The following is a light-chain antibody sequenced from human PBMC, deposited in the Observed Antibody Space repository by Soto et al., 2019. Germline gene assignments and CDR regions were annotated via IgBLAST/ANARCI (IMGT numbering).Light chain of an antibody. V-gene: IGKV4-1*01. J-gene: IGKJ2*01. Sequence: DIVMTQSPDSLAVSLGETATINCKSSQSILLSSNNENSLAWYREKPGQPPLLLVYWASSRESGVPDRFSGSGSGTDFSLTISSLQAEDVAVYYCQQFHSTPYTFGQGTKLEIK. CDR1: QSILLSSNNENS. CDR2: WAS. CDR3: QQFHSTPYT.